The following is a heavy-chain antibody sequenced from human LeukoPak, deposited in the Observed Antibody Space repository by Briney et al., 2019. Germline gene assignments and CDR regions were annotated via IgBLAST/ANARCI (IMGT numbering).Heavy chain of an antibody. D-gene: IGHD6-19*01. V-gene: IGHV3-7*01. CDR2: IKQDGSEK. CDR1: GFTFSNYG. J-gene: IGHJ6*02. CDR3: ARESGNGYSSGWYPYYYYGMDV. Sequence: GGSLRLSCAASGFTFSNYGMSWVRQAPGKGLEWVASIKQDGSEKFYVDSVKGRFTISRDNAKNSLYLQMNSLRAEDTAVYYCARESGNGYSSGWYPYYYYGMDVWGQGTTVTVSS.